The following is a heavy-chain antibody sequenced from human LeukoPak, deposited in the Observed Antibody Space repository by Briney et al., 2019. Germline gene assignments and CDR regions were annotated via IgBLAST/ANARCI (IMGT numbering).Heavy chain of an antibody. CDR1: GGSISSYY. J-gene: IGHJ6*03. V-gene: IGHV4-4*09. Sequence: SGTPSLTCTVSGGSISSYYWSWIRQPPGKGLEWIGYIYTSGSTNYNPSLKSRVTISVDTSKNQFSLKLSSVTAADTAVYYCARHFAQYCSSTSCYGIRDYYYMDVWGKGTTVTVSS. CDR3: ARHFAQYCSSTSCYGIRDYYYMDV. D-gene: IGHD2-2*01. CDR2: IYTSGST.